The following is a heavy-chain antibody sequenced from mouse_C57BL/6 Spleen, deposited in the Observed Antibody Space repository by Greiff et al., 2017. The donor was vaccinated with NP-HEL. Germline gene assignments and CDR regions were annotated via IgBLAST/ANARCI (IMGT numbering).Heavy chain of an antibody. J-gene: IGHJ4*01. D-gene: IGHD1-1*01. CDR3: ARGDYYGSSYYYAMDY. V-gene: IGHV1-53*01. CDR2: INPSNGGT. CDR1: GYTFTSYW. Sequence: QVQLQQSGTELVKPGASVKLSCKASGYTFTSYWMHWVKQRPGQGLEWIGNINPSNGGTNYNEKFKSKATLTVDKSSSTAYMQLRSLTSEDSAVYYCARGDYYGSSYYYAMDYWGQGTSVTVSA.